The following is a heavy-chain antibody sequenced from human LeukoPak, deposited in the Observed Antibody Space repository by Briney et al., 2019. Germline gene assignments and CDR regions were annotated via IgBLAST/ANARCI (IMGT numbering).Heavy chain of an antibody. D-gene: IGHD3-3*02. V-gene: IGHV4-38-2*02. CDR1: GYSISSGYY. CDR3: ARAGGVLAGNWFDP. CDR2: IYHSGST. J-gene: IGHJ5*02. Sequence: KPSETLSLTCTVSGYSISSGYYWGWIRQPPGKGLEWIGSIYHSGSTYYNPSLKSRVTISVDRSKNQFSLKLSSVTAADTAVYYCARAGGVLAGNWFDPWGQGTLVTVSS.